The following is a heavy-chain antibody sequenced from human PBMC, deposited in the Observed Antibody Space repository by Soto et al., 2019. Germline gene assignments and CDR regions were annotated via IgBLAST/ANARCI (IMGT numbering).Heavy chain of an antibody. D-gene: IGHD1-26*01. CDR1: GYTFTSYG. Sequence: QVELVQSGAEVKKPGASVTGSCRDSGYTFTSYGISWVRQAPGQGLEWMGWVSAYNGNTNYAQKLQGRVTMTPDPSTSTAYMELRSLSSDATAVYSCALVTYYYYGMDVWGQGTTVTVSS. J-gene: IGHJ6*02. CDR2: VSAYNGNT. V-gene: IGHV1-18*01. CDR3: ALVTYYYYGMDV.